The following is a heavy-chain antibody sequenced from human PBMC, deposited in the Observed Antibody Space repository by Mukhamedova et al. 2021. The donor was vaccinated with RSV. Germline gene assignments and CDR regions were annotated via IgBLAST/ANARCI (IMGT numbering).Heavy chain of an antibody. Sequence: GLEWMGGFDPEDGETIYAQKFQGRVTMTEDTSTDTAYMELSSLRSEDTAVYYCATYYDSSGYIDYWGQGTLVTVSS. CDR2: FDPEDGET. CDR3: ATYYDSSGYIDY. D-gene: IGHD3-22*01. V-gene: IGHV1-24*01. J-gene: IGHJ4*02.